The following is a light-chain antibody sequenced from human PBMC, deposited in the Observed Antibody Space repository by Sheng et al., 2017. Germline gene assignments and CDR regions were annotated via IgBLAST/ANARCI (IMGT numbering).Light chain of an antibody. V-gene: IGLV1-47*02. J-gene: IGLJ1*01. CDR1: SSNIEIDY. Sequence: QSVLTQPPSASGTPGQRVTISCSGSSSNIEIDYVYWYQQLPGTAPKLLIYSYNQRPSGVPDRFSASNSGTSASLVISGLRSEDEADYYCAAWDDSLSGLYVFGTGTKVTV. CDR3: AAWDDSLSGLYV. CDR2: SYN.